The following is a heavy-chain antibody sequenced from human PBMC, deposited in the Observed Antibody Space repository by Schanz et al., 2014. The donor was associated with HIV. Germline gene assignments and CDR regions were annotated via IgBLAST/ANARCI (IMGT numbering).Heavy chain of an antibody. Sequence: QVQLVQSGAEVKKPGASVNVSCKASGYIFTRFYMHWVRQAPGQGLEWMGVINPGEGTTKYAQKFQGRVTMTRDTSISTAYLEVDSLKSEDTAVYYCARGPKWEGLMDVWGQGTTVIVSS. CDR1: GYIFTRFY. D-gene: IGHD1-26*01. J-gene: IGHJ6*02. CDR2: INPGEGTT. V-gene: IGHV1-46*01. CDR3: ARGPKWEGLMDV.